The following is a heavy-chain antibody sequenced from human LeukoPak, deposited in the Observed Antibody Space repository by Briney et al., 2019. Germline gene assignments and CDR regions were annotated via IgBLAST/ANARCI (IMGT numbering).Heavy chain of an antibody. CDR1: GFTFSSYA. D-gene: IGHD1-26*01. CDR2: ISGSGGST. CDR3: AKESSGSYDAFDI. Sequence: PGGSLRLSCAASGFTFSSYAMSWVRQAPGRGLEWVSAISGSGGSTYYADSVKGRFTISRDNSKNTLYLQMNSLRAEDTAAYYCAKESSGSYDAFDIWGQGTMVTVSS. J-gene: IGHJ3*02. V-gene: IGHV3-23*01.